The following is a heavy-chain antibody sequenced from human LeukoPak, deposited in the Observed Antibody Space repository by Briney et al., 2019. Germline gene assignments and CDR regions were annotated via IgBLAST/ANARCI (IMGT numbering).Heavy chain of an antibody. D-gene: IGHD4-23*01. Sequence: PGGSLRLSCAASGFTFSSYSMNWVRQAPGKGLEWVSYISSSTNTIYYADSVKGRFTISRDSAKNSLFLQMNSLRDEDTAVYYCARGGYGANDDAFDIWGQGTMVTVSS. CDR1: GFTFSSYS. J-gene: IGHJ3*02. CDR2: ISSSTNTI. V-gene: IGHV3-48*02. CDR3: ARGGYGANDDAFDI.